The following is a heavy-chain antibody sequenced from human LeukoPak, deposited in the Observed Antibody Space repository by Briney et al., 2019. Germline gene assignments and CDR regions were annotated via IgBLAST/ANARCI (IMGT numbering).Heavy chain of an antibody. Sequence: GGSLRLSCAASGFTFSSYAMHWVRQAPGKGLEWVAVISYDGSNKYYADSVKGRFTISRDNSKNTLYLQMNSLRAGDTAVYYCATTPADYGDYSFDYWGQGTLVTVSS. CDR1: GFTFSSYA. V-gene: IGHV3-30-3*01. J-gene: IGHJ4*02. D-gene: IGHD4-17*01. CDR2: ISYDGSNK. CDR3: ATTPADYGDYSFDY.